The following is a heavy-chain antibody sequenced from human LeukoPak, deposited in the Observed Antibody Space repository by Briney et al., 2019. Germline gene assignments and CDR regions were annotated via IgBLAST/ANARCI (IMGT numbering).Heavy chain of an antibody. Sequence: SETLSLTCTVSGYSISRSTYYWAWIRQPPGKGLEWIGSVYYGRSPYFNTSLESRATISVDTSKNHFSLKMSSATAADTAVYYCARSSGTGTFSYWGQGTLVTVSS. CDR1: GYSISRSTYY. V-gene: IGHV4-39*02. CDR2: VYYGRSP. J-gene: IGHJ4*02. D-gene: IGHD6-25*01. CDR3: ARSSGTGTFSY.